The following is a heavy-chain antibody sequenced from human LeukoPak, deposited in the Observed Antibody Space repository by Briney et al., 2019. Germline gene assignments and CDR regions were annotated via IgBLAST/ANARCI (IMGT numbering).Heavy chain of an antibody. CDR2: INHSGST. Sequence: SETLSLTCAVYGGSFGGYYWSWIRQPPGKGLEWIGEINHSGSTNYNPSLKSRVTISVDTSKNQFSLKLSSVTAADTAVYYCATSIAARSKFDYWGQGTLVTVSS. CDR1: GGSFGGYY. CDR3: ATSIAARSKFDY. J-gene: IGHJ4*02. D-gene: IGHD6-6*01. V-gene: IGHV4-34*01.